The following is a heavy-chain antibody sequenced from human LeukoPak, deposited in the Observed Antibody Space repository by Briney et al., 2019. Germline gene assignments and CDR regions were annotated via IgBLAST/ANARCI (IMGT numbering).Heavy chain of an antibody. J-gene: IGHJ5*02. Sequence: PGGSLRLSCAASGFTFSSYAMHWVRQAPGKGLEWVAVISYDGSNKYYADSVKGRFTISRDNSKNTLYLQMNSLRREDTAVYCCARGMGVPKANWLDPWGQGTLVTVSS. CDR3: ARGMGVPKANWLDP. CDR1: GFTFSSYA. CDR2: ISYDGSNK. D-gene: IGHD3-10*01. V-gene: IGHV3-30-3*01.